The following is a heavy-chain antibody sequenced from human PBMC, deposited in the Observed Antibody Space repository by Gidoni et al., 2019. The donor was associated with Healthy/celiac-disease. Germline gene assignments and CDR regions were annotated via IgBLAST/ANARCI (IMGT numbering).Heavy chain of an antibody. CDR2: ISYDGSNK. CDR3: AKYWAKADSSASY. CDR1: GFTFSSYG. Sequence: QVQLVESGGGVVQPGRSLRLSCAASGFTFSSYGMHWVRQAPGKGLEWVAVISYDGSNKYYADSVKGRFTISRDNSKNTLYLQMNSLRAEDTAVYYCAKYWAKADSSASYWGQGTLVTVSS. V-gene: IGHV3-30*18. J-gene: IGHJ4*02. D-gene: IGHD3-22*01.